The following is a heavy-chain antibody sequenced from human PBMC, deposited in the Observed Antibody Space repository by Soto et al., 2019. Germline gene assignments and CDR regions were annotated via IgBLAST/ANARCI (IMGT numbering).Heavy chain of an antibody. J-gene: IGHJ5*02. V-gene: IGHV2-5*01. D-gene: IGHD4-17*01. CDR1: GFSLSTSGVG. CDR2: IYWNDDK. Sequence: SGPTLVNPTQTLTLTCTFSGFSLSTSGVGVGWIRQPPGKALEWLALIYWNDDKRYSPSLKSRLTITKDTSKNQVVLTMTNMDPVDTATYYCAHLDLDYYGDYVELGWFDPWGQGTLVTVSS. CDR3: AHLDLDYYGDYVELGWFDP.